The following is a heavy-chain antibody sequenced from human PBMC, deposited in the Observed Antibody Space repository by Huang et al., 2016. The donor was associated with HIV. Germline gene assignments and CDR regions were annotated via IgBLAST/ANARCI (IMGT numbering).Heavy chain of an antibody. J-gene: IGHJ3*02. V-gene: IGHV4-39*01. CDR3: ARHFSYYDSSGYTPWDAFDI. CDR1: GGSITSSSYY. D-gene: IGHD3-22*01. Sequence: QLQLQGSGPGLVKPSETLSLTCTVSGGSITSSSYYWGWIRQPPGKGLEWVGSLYYSGDTDYNPALKSRVTVSVDTSKNQFSLKLSSVTAADTAVYYCARHFSYYDSSGYTPWDAFDIWGQGTMVTVSS. CDR2: LYYSGDT.